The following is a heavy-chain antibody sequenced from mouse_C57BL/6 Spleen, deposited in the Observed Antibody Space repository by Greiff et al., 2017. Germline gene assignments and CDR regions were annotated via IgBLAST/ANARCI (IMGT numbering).Heavy chain of an antibody. CDR1: GYTFTSYW. CDR3: ARTYYGGSYWYFDV. D-gene: IGHD1-1*01. Sequence: QVQLKQPGAELVRPGSSVKLSCKASGYTFTSYWMHWVKQRPIQGLEWIGNIDPSDSETHYNQKFKDKATLTVDKSSSTAYMQLSSLTSEDSAVYYCARTYYGGSYWYFDVWGTGTTVTVSS. J-gene: IGHJ1*03. V-gene: IGHV1-52*01. CDR2: IDPSDSET.